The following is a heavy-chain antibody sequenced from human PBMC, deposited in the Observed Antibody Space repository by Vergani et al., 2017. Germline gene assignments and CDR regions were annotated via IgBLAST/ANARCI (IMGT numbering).Heavy chain of an antibody. D-gene: IGHD3-10*01. V-gene: IGHV1-24*01. CDR3: QATKRISMVRGDDY. CDR1: GYTLTELS. J-gene: IGHJ4*02. Sequence: QVQMVQSGAEVKKPGASVKVSCKVSGYTLTELSMHWVRQAPGKGLQWMGGFDPEDGETIYAQKFQGRVTMTEDTSTDTAYMELSSLRSEDTAVYYCQATKRISMVRGDDYWGQGTLVTVSS. CDR2: FDPEDGET.